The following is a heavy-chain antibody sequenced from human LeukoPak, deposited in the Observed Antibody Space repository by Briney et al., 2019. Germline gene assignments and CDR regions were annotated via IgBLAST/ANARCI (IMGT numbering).Heavy chain of an antibody. Sequence: GGSXRLSCAASGFTFSXYGXXXVRQAXGKXXXXXXFIXXDXSNKXYADSXXXRXXISRDNSKNTLYLQMNSLRAEDTAVYYCANVDYYDSSGSLDYWGQGTLVTVSS. V-gene: IGHV3-30*02. CDR2: IXXDXSNK. J-gene: IGHJ4*02. D-gene: IGHD3-22*01. CDR3: ANVDYYDSSGSLDY. CDR1: GFTFSXYG.